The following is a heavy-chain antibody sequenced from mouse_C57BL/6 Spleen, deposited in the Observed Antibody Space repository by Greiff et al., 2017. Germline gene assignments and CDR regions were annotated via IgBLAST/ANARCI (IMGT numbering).Heavy chain of an antibody. D-gene: IGHD2-5*01. CDR1: GYSFTDYN. Sequence: EVQLQQSGPELVKPGASVKISCKASGYSFTDYNMNWVKQSNGKSLEWIGVLNPNYGTTSYNQKFKGKATLTVDQSSSTAYMQLNSLTSEDSAVYYGAREGSYYSNYVDFDYWGQGTTLTVSS. CDR2: LNPNYGTT. CDR3: AREGSYYSNYVDFDY. V-gene: IGHV1-39*01. J-gene: IGHJ2*01.